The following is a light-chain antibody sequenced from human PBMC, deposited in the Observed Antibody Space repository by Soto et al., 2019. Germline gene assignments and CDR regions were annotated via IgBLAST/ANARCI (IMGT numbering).Light chain of an antibody. V-gene: IGLV1-44*01. J-gene: IGLJ1*01. CDR1: SSNIGSNT. CDR3: ATWDDSLDGYV. Sequence: QPVLTQPPSASGTPGQRVIISCSGSSSNIGSNTVNWYQQLPGTAPKLLIYSHNQRPSGVPDRFSGSKSGTSASLAISGLQSEDEADYYCATWDDSLDGYVFGTGTKLTVL. CDR2: SHN.